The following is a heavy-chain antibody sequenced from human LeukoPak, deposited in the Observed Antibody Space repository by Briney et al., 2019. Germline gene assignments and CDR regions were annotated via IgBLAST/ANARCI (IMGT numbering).Heavy chain of an antibody. V-gene: IGHV4-39*02. CDR1: GGSISSSSYY. J-gene: IGHJ4*02. Sequence: PSETLSLTCTVSGGSISSSSYYWDWIRQPPGKGLEWIGTIYYSGSTNNNPSLKSRVTISVDTSKNQFSLKLSSVTAADTAVYYCARDQGCSSTSCHSLFFHYWGQGILVTVSS. CDR3: ARDQGCSSTSCHSLFFHY. CDR2: IYYSGST. D-gene: IGHD2-2*01.